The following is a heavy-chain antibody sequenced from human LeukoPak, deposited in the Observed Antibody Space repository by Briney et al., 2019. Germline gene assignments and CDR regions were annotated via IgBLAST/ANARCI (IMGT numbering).Heavy chain of an antibody. CDR3: ARDTSDIVATNFDY. CDR2: ISSSGGST. CDR1: GFTFSSYA. Sequence: PGGSLRLSCAASGFTFSSYAMHWVRQAPGKGLEYVSAISSSGGSTYYANSVKGRFTISRDNSKNTLYLQMGSLRAEDMAVYYCARDTSDIVATNFDYWGQGTLVTVSS. J-gene: IGHJ4*02. D-gene: IGHD5-12*01. V-gene: IGHV3-64*01.